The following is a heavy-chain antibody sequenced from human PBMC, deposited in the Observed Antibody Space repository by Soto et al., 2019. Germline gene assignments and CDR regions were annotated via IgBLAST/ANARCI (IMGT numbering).Heavy chain of an antibody. J-gene: IGHJ4*02. CDR1: GFTFNNYA. CDR3: AKGRGGSGSLTPRVDF. D-gene: IGHD3-10*01. CDR2: ISGGGDTT. V-gene: IGHV3-23*01. Sequence: EVQLLESGGGLVQPGGSLRLSCAASGFTFNNYAMTWVRQAPGKGLEWVSAISGGGDTTSYADSVKGRFTVSRDGSKNTLCLQMSSLRAEDPALYYCAKGRGGSGSLTPRVDFWGQGTLVTVSS.